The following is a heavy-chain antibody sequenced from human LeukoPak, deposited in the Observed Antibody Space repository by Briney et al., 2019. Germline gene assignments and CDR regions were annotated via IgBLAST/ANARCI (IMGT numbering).Heavy chain of an antibody. Sequence: GGSLRLSCAASGFTFSSYAMSWVRQAPGKGLEWVAVISYDGSNKYYADSVKGRFTISRDNSKNTLYLQMNSLRAEDTAVYYCARDTGGRWFDPWGQGTLVTVSS. D-gene: IGHD4-17*01. CDR2: ISYDGSNK. V-gene: IGHV3-30-3*01. CDR1: GFTFSSYA. CDR3: ARDTGGRWFDP. J-gene: IGHJ5*02.